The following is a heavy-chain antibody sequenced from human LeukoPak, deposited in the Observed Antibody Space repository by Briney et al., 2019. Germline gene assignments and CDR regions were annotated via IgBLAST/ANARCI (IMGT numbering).Heavy chain of an antibody. D-gene: IGHD5-18*01. CDR2: ISPSASHR. Sequence: PGGSLRLSCAASGFSFSNYWMSWVRQAPGKGLEWVAAISPSASHRYYADFVGGRFTISRDNSKNTLDLQMSSLRAEDTAVYYCVKDRFGSFDPWGQGTLVTVSS. CDR3: VKDRFGSFDP. V-gene: IGHV3-23*01. J-gene: IGHJ5*02. CDR1: GFSFSNYW.